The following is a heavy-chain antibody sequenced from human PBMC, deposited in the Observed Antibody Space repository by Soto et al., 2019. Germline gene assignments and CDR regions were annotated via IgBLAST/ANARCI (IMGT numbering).Heavy chain of an antibody. CDR2: IWYDGSNK. D-gene: IGHD4-17*01. CDR1: GFTFSSYG. V-gene: IGHV3-33*01. Sequence: GGSLRLSCAASGFTFSSYGMHWVRQAPGKGLEWVAVIWYDGSNKYYADSVKGRFTISRGNSKSTLYLQMNSLRAEDTAVYYCARDQYGDYYFDYWGQGTLVTVSS. CDR3: ARDQYGDYYFDY. J-gene: IGHJ4*02.